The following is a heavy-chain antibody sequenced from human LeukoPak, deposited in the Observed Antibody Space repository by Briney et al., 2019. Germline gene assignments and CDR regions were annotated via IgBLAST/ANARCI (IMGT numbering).Heavy chain of an antibody. J-gene: IGHJ6*02. CDR1: GGSFSGYY. V-gene: IGHV4-34*01. CDR3: ARLLGYCTTTSCHGYYGMDV. CDR2: INHSGST. D-gene: IGHD2-2*01. Sequence: PSETLSLTCAVYGGSFSGYYWSWIRQPPGKGLEWIGEINHSGSTNYNPSLKSRVTISVDTSKNQFSLKLSSVTAADTAVYYCARLLGYCTTTSCHGYYGMDVWGQGTTVTVSS.